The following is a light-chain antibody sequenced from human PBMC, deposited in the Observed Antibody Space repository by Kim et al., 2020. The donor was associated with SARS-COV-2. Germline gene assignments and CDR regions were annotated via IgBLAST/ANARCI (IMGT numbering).Light chain of an antibody. CDR1: SGHSSYA. CDR2: LNSDGSH. Sequence: QPVLTQSPSASASLGASVKLTCTLSSGHSSYAIAWHQQQPEKGPRYLMKLNSDGSHSKGDGIPDRFSGSSSGAERYLTISSLQSEDEADYYCQTWGTGILNYVFGTGTKVTVL. J-gene: IGLJ1*01. CDR3: QTWGTGILNYV. V-gene: IGLV4-69*01.